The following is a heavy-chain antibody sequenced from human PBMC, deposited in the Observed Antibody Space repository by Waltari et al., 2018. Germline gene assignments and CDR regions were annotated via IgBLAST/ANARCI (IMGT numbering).Heavy chain of an antibody. CDR2: INTDGSST. Sequence: EVQLVESGGGLVQPGGSLRLSCAASGFTFSSYWMNCIRPAPGKVLVWVSRINTDGSSTSYADSVNGRFTISRDNAKNTLYLQMNSLRAEDTAVYYCARDAVKYYYYYMDVWGKGTTVTVSS. V-gene: IGHV3-74*01. CDR1: GFTFSSYW. J-gene: IGHJ6*03. CDR3: ARDAVKYYYYYMDV.